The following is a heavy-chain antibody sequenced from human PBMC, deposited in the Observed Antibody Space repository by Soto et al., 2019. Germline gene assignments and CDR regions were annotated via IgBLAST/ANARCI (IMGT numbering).Heavy chain of an antibody. Sequence: SQTLSLTCAMSGDSVSSNSATWNWIRQSPSRGLEWLGRTYYRSKWYYDYAVSVKSRVSIDPDTAQNQLSLQLKSVTPEDMAVYYCARALSGSYYIFYYWGQGTSVTVSS. V-gene: IGHV6-1*01. CDR2: TYYRSKWYY. D-gene: IGHD3-10*01. J-gene: IGHJ4*02. CDR3: ARALSGSYYIFYY. CDR1: GDSVSSNSAT.